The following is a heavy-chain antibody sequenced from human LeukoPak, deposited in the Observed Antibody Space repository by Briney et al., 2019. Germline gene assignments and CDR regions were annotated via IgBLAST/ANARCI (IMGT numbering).Heavy chain of an antibody. D-gene: IGHD3-16*01. CDR2: ISSSSSYI. CDR3: ARDWGGYGPTSHDY. J-gene: IGHJ4*02. CDR1: GFTFSSYS. Sequence: KAGGSLRLSCAASGFTFSSYSMNWVRQAPGKGLEWVSSISSSSSYIYYADSVKGRFTISRDNAKNSLYLQMNSLRAEDTAVYYCARDWGGYGPTSHDYWGQGTLVTVSS. V-gene: IGHV3-21*01.